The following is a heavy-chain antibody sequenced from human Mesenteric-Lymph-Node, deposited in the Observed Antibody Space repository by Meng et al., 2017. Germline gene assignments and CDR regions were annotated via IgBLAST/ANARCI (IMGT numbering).Heavy chain of an antibody. CDR2: IWYEGSNK. D-gene: IGHD2-2*02. V-gene: IGHV3-33*01. Sequence: GESLKISCAPSGFTFSTYDMEWVRQAPGKGLEWVAVIWYEGSNKYYADSLKGRFTISRDSSITISRDSSKNTLYLQMNSLRAEDTAVYYCTRVGREIPTYWGQGTLVTVSS. J-gene: IGHJ4*02. CDR1: GFTFSTYD. CDR3: TRVGREIPTY.